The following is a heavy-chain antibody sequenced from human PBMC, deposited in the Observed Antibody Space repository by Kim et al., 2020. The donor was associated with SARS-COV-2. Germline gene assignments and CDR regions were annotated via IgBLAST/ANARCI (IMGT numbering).Heavy chain of an antibody. CDR1: GYTFTGYY. Sequence: ASVKVSCKASGYTFTGYYMHWVRQAPGQGLEWMGWINPNSGGTNYAQKFQGRVTMTRDTSISTAYMELSRLRSDDTAVYYCARGSRDCSSTSCKESHPYYYYMDVWGKGTTVTVSS. CDR3: ARGSRDCSSTSCKESHPYYYYMDV. CDR2: INPNSGGT. D-gene: IGHD2-2*01. V-gene: IGHV1-2*02. J-gene: IGHJ6*03.